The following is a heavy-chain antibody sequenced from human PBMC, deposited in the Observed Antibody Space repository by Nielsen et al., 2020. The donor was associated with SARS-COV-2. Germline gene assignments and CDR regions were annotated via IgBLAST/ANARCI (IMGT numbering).Heavy chain of an antibody. CDR2: ISYDGSNK. D-gene: IGHD5-12*01. Sequence: GGSLSLSCAASGFTFSSYGMHWVRQAPGKGLEWVAVISYDGSNKYYADSVKGRFTISRDNSKNTLYLQMNSLRAEDTAVYYCAKGGYSGYDSDAFDIWGQGTMVTVSS. CDR1: GFTFSSYG. V-gene: IGHV3-30*18. CDR3: AKGGYSGYDSDAFDI. J-gene: IGHJ3*02.